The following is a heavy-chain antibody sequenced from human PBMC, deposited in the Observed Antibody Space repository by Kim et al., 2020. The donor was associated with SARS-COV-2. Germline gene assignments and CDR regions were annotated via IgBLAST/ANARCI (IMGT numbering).Heavy chain of an antibody. D-gene: IGHD5-18*01. J-gene: IGHJ4*02. Sequence: ADSVKGRFTISRDNSKNTLYLQMNSLRAEDTAVYYCAKDSRDTATLGVEYWGQGTLVTVSS. V-gene: IGHV3-23*01. CDR3: AKDSRDTATLGVEY.